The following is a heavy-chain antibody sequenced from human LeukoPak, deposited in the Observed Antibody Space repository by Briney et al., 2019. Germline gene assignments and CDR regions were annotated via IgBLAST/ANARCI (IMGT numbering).Heavy chain of an antibody. D-gene: IGHD1-1*01. J-gene: IGHJ4*02. CDR2: AYYMSKWFH. CDR1: GDTVSGDSRA. V-gene: IGHV6-1*01. Sequence: SQTLSLTFSISGDTVSGDSRAWIWIRQSPSRGLEWLGRAYYMSKWFHDYAVSVQGRIIITLDTANNQFSLHLNSVTPDDAAVYYCARALERHYFDYWGQGTLVTVSS. CDR3: ARALERHYFDY.